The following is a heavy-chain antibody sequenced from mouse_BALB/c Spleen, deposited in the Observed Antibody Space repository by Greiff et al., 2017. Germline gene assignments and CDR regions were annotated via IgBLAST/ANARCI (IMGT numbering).Heavy chain of an antibody. CDR1: GFTFSSFG. Sequence: EVNVVESGGGLVQPGGSRKLSCAASGFTFSSFGMHWVRQAPEKGLEWVAYISSGSSTIYYADTVKGRFTISRDNPKNTLFLQMTSLRSEDTAMYYCARTFASYPYYFDYWGQGTTLTVSS. CDR3: ARTFASYPYYFDY. V-gene: IGHV5-17*02. CDR2: ISSGSSTI. J-gene: IGHJ2*01. D-gene: IGHD2-12*01.